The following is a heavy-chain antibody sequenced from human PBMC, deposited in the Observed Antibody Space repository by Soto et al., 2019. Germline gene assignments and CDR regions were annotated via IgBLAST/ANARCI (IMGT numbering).Heavy chain of an antibody. V-gene: IGHV1-8*01. D-gene: IGHD6-6*01. Sequence: ASVKVSCKASGYTFTSYDINWVRQATGQGLEWMGWMNPNSGNTGYEQKFQGRVTMTRNTSISTAYMELSSLRSEDTAVYYCARGSGSSANYYYYYMDVWGKGTRVTVSS. CDR3: ARGSGSSANYYYYYMDV. CDR1: GYTFTSYD. J-gene: IGHJ6*03. CDR2: MNPNSGNT.